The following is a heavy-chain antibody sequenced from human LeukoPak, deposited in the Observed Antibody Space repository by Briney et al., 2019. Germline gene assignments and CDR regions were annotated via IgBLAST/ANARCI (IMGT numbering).Heavy chain of an antibody. J-gene: IGHJ3*02. CDR3: ARVGWVLRYAFDI. V-gene: IGHV3-48*03. CDR1: GFSLSSYE. D-gene: IGHD1-26*01. Sequence: PGGSLRLSCEASGFSLSSYEMNWVRQAPGKGLERVSHISSRGSTIYYADSVKGRFTISRDNAKNSLYLQMNSLRAEDTAVYYCARVGWVLRYAFDIWGQGTMVTVSS. CDR2: ISSRGSTI.